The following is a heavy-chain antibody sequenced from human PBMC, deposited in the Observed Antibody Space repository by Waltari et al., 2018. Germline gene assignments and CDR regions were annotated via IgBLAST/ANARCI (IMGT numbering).Heavy chain of an antibody. V-gene: IGHV1-69*01. CDR3: ARASRGRITDYYYYGMDV. J-gene: IGHJ6*02. D-gene: IGHD1-20*01. CDR2: IIPIFGTA. Sequence: PGQGLEGMGGIIPIFGTANYAQKFQGRVTITADESTSTAYMELSSLRSEDTAVYYCARASRGRITDYYYYGMDVWGQGTTVTVSS.